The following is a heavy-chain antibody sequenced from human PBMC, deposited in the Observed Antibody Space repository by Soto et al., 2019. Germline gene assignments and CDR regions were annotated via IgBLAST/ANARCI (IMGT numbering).Heavy chain of an antibody. CDR1: GGSISSYY. V-gene: IGHV4-59*01. CDR2: IYYSGST. Sequence: PPETLSLTCTVSGGSISSYYWSWIRQPPGKGXXWIGYIYYSGSTNYDPSRKSRVTISVDTSKNQFSLKLSSVTAADTAVYYCARGGISVRRAQYYYYYYMDVWGKGTTVTVSS. D-gene: IGHD3-10*01. J-gene: IGHJ6*03. CDR3: ARGGISVRRAQYYYYYYMDV.